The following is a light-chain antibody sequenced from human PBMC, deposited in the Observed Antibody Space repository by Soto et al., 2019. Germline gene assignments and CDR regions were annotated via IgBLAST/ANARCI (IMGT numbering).Light chain of an antibody. Sequence: EIVLTHSQCTLSLSPGLRSTLACRASQSVSSYLAWYQQKTCQAPRLLIYGASIRATGIPDRFSGSWYGTAFNLTISRLETADFAVYYCQQYDFSPITFGQGTRLEIK. CDR1: QSVSSY. J-gene: IGKJ5*01. CDR2: GAS. V-gene: IGKV3-20*01. CDR3: QQYDFSPIT.